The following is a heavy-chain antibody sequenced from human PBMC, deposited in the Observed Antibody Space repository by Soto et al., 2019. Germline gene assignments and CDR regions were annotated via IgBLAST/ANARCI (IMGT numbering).Heavy chain of an antibody. CDR1: GFTFSSYG. CDR3: ANDRSKQYYYGMDV. CDR2: ISYDGSNK. J-gene: IGHJ6*02. V-gene: IGHV3-30*18. Sequence: GGSLRLSCAASGFTFSSYGMHWVRQAPGKGLEWVAVISYDGSNKYYADSVKGRFTISRDNSKNTLYLQMNSLRAEDTAVYYCANDRSKQYYYGMDVWGQGTTVTVSS.